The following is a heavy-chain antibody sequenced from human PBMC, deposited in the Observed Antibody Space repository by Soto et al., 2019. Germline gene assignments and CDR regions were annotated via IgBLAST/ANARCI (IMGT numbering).Heavy chain of an antibody. CDR1: GGSISSDNW. CDR2: IYHSGNT. J-gene: IGHJ4*02. CDR3: ARLSASSKLRGVVIN. D-gene: IGHD3-10*01. Sequence: QVHLQESGPDLVRPSETLSLTCSFFGGSISSDNWWSWVRQTPGKWLEWIGEIYHSGNTNYNPSLKSRVAISVDKSTIQCSLKVASVTDADTAIYYGARLSASSKLRGVVINWGQGTMVTVSS. V-gene: IGHV4-4*02.